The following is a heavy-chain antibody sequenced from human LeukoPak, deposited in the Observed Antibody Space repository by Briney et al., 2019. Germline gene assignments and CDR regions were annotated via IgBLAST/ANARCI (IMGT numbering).Heavy chain of an antibody. J-gene: IGHJ6*02. CDR1: GLMFDDYA. CDR3: AKSRYSYGYNYYYSMDV. CDR2: ISGDGGST. V-gene: IGHV3-43*02. D-gene: IGHD5-18*01. Sequence: GGSLRLSRAASGLMFDDYAMNWVRQAPGKGLEWVSRISGDGGSTYYADSVKGRFTISRDNSKNSLYLQMNSLRTEDTALYYCAKSRYSYGYNYYYSMDVWGQGTTVTVSS.